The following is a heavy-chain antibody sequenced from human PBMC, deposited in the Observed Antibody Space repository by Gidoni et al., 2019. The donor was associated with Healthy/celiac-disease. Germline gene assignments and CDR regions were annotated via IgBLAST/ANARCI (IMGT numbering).Heavy chain of an antibody. CDR1: AYTFTSYD. J-gene: IGHJ6*02. CDR2: MNPNSGNT. V-gene: IGHV1-8*01. CDR3: AHTRLHCSGGSCPYGMDV. D-gene: IGHD2-15*01. Sequence: QVQLVQSGAEVKKPGASVKVSCKASAYTFTSYDINWVRQATGQGLEWMGWMNPNSGNTGYAQKFQGRVTMTRNTSISTAYMELSSLRSEDTAVYYCAHTRLHCSGGSCPYGMDVWGQGTTVTVSS.